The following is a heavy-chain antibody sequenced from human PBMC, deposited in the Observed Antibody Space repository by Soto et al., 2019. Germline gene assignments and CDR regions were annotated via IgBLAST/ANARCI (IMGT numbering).Heavy chain of an antibody. CDR1: GFTFSSYA. Sequence: PGGSLRLSCAASGFTFSSYAMHWVRQAPGKGLEWVAVISYDGSNKYCADSVKGRFTISRDNSKNTLYLQMNSLRAEDTAVYYCARDELSWDIVVVVAATAVPPWFDPWGQGTLVTVSS. CDR2: ISYDGSNK. V-gene: IGHV3-30-3*01. J-gene: IGHJ5*02. CDR3: ARDELSWDIVVVVAATAVPPWFDP. D-gene: IGHD2-15*01.